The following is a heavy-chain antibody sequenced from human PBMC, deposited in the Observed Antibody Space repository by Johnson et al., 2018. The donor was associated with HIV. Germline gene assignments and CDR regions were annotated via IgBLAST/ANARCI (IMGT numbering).Heavy chain of an antibody. J-gene: IGHJ3*02. D-gene: IGHD3-16*01. V-gene: IGHV3-66*01. Sequence: MQLVESGGGLVQPGRSLRLSCAASGFTVSSNYMSWVRQAPGKGLEWVSVIYSGGSTYYADSVKGRFTISRDNSKNTLYLQMNSLRDEDTAVYYCAREATYYDYVWGSYAFDIWGQGTMVTVSS. CDR2: IYSGGST. CDR3: AREATYYDYVWGSYAFDI. CDR1: GFTVSSNY.